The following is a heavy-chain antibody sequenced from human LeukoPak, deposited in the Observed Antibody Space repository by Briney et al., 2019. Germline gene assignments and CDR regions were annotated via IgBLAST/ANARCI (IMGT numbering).Heavy chain of an antibody. Sequence: ASVKVSCKASGYTFTSYGISWVRQAPGQGLEWMGWIIAYNGNTNYAQKLQGRVTMTTDTSTSTAYMELSRLRSDDTAVYYCARVGSYYYDSSGYTDGDYWGQGTMVTVSS. V-gene: IGHV1-18*01. CDR1: GYTFTSYG. D-gene: IGHD3-22*01. J-gene: IGHJ4*02. CDR3: ARVGSYYYDSSGYTDGDY. CDR2: IIAYNGNT.